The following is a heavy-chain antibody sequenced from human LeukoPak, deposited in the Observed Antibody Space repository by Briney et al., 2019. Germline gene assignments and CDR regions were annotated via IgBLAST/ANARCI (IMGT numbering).Heavy chain of an antibody. CDR2: IIPIFGTA. J-gene: IGHJ4*02. CDR1: GGTFSSYA. CDR3: ARDYCSSTSCHFDY. V-gene: IGHV1-69*05. D-gene: IGHD2-2*01. Sequence: GASVKVSCKASGGTFSSYAISWVRQAPRQGLEWVGGIIPIFGTANYAQKFQGRVTITRDESTSTAYMELSSLRSEDTAVYYCARDYCSSTSCHFDYWGQGTLVTVSS.